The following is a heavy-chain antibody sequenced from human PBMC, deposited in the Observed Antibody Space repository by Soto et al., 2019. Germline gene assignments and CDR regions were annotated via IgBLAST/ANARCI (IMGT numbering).Heavy chain of an antibody. V-gene: IGHV3-23*01. D-gene: IGHD6-13*01. J-gene: IGHJ4*02. CDR1: GFTFNGYA. Sequence: VQLLESGGGLVQPGGSLRLSCVASGFTFNGYAMTWVRQAPGKRLEWVSVIGNSGGYTHYADSVKGRFTISRDNSKNTLYLQMNSLITEDTAKYYCAKIHSSSPDYWGQGTLVTVSS. CDR3: AKIHSSSPDY. CDR2: IGNSGGYT.